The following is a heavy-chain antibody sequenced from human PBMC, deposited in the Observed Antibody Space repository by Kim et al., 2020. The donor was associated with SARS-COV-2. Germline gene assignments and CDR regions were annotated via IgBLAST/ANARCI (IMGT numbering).Heavy chain of an antibody. CDR2: IKSKTDGGTT. CDR3: TTDCSSGWYEVDY. D-gene: IGHD6-19*01. Sequence: GGSLRLSCAASGFTFSNAWMSWVRQAPGKGLEWVGRIKSKTDGGTTDYAAPVKGRFTISRDDSKNTLYLQMNSLKTEDTAVYYCTTDCSSGWYEVDYWGQGTLVTVSS. V-gene: IGHV3-15*01. J-gene: IGHJ4*02. CDR1: GFTFSNAW.